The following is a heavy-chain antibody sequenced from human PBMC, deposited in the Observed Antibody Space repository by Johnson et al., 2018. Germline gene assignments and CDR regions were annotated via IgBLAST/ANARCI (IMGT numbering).Heavy chain of an antibody. J-gene: IGHJ4*02. Sequence: EVQLVESGGGLVKPGGSLRLSCAASGFTFSTYGMTWVRQAPGKGLEWISSISNSGSSIEYADSVKGRVTISRDNAKSSLYVQMENLRVEDTAVYYCARRYCLGGKCYFRDWGQGTLVTVSS. CDR2: ISNSGSSI. V-gene: IGHV3-21*01. D-gene: IGHD2-15*01. CDR3: ARRYCLGGKCYFRD. CDR1: GFTFSTYG.